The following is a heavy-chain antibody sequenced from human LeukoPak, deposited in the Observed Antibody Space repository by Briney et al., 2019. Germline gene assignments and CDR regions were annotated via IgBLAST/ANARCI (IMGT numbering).Heavy chain of an antibody. CDR3: AKRHDILGGKYYFDY. CDR2: NSGSGEST. D-gene: IGHD3-16*01. CDR1: GFPFSDYA. V-gene: IGHV3-23*01. Sequence: PGGSLRLSCAASGFPFSDYAMTWVRQAPGRGLEWVSANSGSGESTYYADSVEGRFTISRDNSKNTLHLQMNSLRVEDTALYYCAKRHDILGGKYYFDYWGQGALVTVSS. J-gene: IGHJ4*02.